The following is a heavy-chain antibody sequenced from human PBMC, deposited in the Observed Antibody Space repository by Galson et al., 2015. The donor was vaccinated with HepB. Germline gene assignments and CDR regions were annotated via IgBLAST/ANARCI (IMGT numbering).Heavy chain of an antibody. V-gene: IGHV3-23*01. CDR1: GFIFNTYV. CDR2: ISYSGGSL. D-gene: IGHD3-22*01. Sequence: SLRLSCAASGFIFNTYVMTWVRQAPGKGLEWVSRISYSGGSLYYADSVKGRFTISTDNSKNTLNLQMNNLRAEDTAVYFCAKDNVNYFDISGFTPHQYYYGMNVWGQGTTVTVSS. CDR3: AKDNVNYFDISGFTPHQYYYGMNV. J-gene: IGHJ6*02.